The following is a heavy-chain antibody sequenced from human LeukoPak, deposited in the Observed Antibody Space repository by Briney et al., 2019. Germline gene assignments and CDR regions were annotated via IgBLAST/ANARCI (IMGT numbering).Heavy chain of an antibody. D-gene: IGHD5-24*01. J-gene: IGHJ6*03. CDR2: IWHDGSNK. Sequence: GGSLRLSCVSSEFTFSNYGMHWVRQAPGKGLEWVALIWHDGSNKYYADSVRGRVTISRDNSKNTLYLQMNSLTAEDTAVYFCAKDGDAYIEYYYYYMDVWGKGTTVTVSS. V-gene: IGHV3-33*06. CDR1: EFTFSNYG. CDR3: AKDGDAYIEYYYYYMDV.